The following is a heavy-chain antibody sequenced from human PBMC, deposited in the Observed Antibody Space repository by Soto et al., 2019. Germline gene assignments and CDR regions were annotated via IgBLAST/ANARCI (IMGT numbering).Heavy chain of an antibody. CDR3: ARDLTHPPQAIRFLEWLPLAPYGMDV. Sequence: GGSLRLSCAASGFTFSSYAMSWVRQAPGNGLEWVSAISGSGGSTYYADSVKGRFTISRDNAKNSLYLQMNSLRAEDTAVYYCARDLTHPPQAIRFLEWLPLAPYGMDVWGQGTTVTVSS. CDR1: GFTFSSYA. D-gene: IGHD3-3*01. J-gene: IGHJ6*02. V-gene: IGHV3-23*01. CDR2: ISGSGGST.